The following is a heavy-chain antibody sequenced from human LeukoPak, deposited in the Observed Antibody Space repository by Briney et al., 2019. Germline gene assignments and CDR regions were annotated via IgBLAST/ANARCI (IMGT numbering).Heavy chain of an antibody. Sequence: SETLSLTCTVSGGSISSSSYYWGWIRQPPGKGLEWIGSIYYSGSTYYNPSLKSRVTISVDTSKNQFSLKLSSVTAADTAVYYCARDREVGAWSAGYWGQGTLVTVSS. V-gene: IGHV4-39*07. CDR3: ARDREVGAWSAGY. CDR1: GGSISSSSYY. D-gene: IGHD1-26*01. CDR2: IYYSGST. J-gene: IGHJ4*02.